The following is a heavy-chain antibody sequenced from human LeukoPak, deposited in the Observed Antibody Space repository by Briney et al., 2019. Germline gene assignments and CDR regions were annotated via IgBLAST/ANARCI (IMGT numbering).Heavy chain of an antibody. CDR3: ARGGIMFDP. CDR1: GGSVSSGSYY. J-gene: IGHJ5*02. V-gene: IGHV4-61*01. D-gene: IGHD1-26*01. Sequence: SETLSLTCTVSGGSVSSGSYYWSWIRQSPGKGLEWIGYIYYSGSTNYNPSLKSRVTISVDTSKNQFSLKLSSVTAADTAVFYCARGGIMFDPWGQGTLVTVSS. CDR2: IYYSGST.